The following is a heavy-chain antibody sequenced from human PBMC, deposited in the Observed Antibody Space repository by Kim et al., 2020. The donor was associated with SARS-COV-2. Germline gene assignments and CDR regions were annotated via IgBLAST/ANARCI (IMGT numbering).Heavy chain of an antibody. Sequence: SETLSLTCTVSGGSISSSSYYWGWIRQPPGKGLEWIGIIYYSGSTYYNPSLKSRVTISVDTSKNQFSLKLSSVTAADTAVYYCAREGDYYEPDYWGQGTL. CDR2: IYYSGST. CDR3: AREGDYYEPDY. D-gene: IGHD3-22*01. J-gene: IGHJ4*02. V-gene: IGHV4-39*07. CDR1: GGSISSSSYY.